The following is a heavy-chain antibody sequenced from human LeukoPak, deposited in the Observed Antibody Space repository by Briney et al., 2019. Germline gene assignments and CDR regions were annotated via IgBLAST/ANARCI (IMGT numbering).Heavy chain of an antibody. CDR3: ARDLYRPLTYYDFWSGSYDAFDI. CDR1: GYTFTGYY. D-gene: IGHD3-3*01. CDR2: INPNSGGT. Sequence: ASVKVSCKASGYTFTGYYMHWVRQAPGQGLEWMGWINPNSGGTNYAQKFQGRVTMTRDTSISTAYMELSRLRSDDTAVYCCARDLYRPLTYYDFWSGSYDAFDIWGQGTMVTVSS. V-gene: IGHV1-2*02. J-gene: IGHJ3*02.